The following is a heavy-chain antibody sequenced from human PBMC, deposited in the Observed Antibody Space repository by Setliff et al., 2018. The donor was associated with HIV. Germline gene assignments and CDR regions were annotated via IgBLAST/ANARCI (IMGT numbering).Heavy chain of an antibody. CDR1: DGSIRSSDYY. V-gene: IGHV4-39*01. CDR2: IFYSGRA. J-gene: IGHJ4*02. Sequence: SETLSLTCTVSDGSIRSSDYYWGWIRQPPGKGLEWIGSIFYSGRAFYKSTLKSRVTISVDTSKNQFSLKVNSVTAADTAVFHCARHRVITGSFDSWSQGTLVTVSS. D-gene: IGHD1-20*01. CDR3: ARHRVITGSFDS.